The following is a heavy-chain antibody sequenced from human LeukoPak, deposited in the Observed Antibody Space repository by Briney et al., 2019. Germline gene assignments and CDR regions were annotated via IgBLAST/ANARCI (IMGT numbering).Heavy chain of an antibody. J-gene: IGHJ4*02. V-gene: IGHV3-23*01. D-gene: IGHD1-1*01. CDR3: ARIGLTTGMLPDD. CDR2: IMHDSGTT. Sequence: GGPLRLSCEASGFTFSSYAMTWVRQAPGKGLEWVSGIMHDSGTTYYADSVKGRFTISRDNSKNTLYLQMNSLRVADTAVYYCARIGLTTGMLPDDWGQGALVTVSS. CDR1: GFTFSSYA.